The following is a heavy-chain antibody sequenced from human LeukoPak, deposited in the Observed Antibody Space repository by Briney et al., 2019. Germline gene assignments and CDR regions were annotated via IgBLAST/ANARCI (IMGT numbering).Heavy chain of an antibody. CDR1: GFTFSGFW. D-gene: IGHD3-16*02. CDR2: INSDGSEG. Sequence: GGSLRLSCAVSGFTFSGFWMSWSRQAPGKGLEWVASINSDGSEGYYADVVKGRFTISRDNAKNSLYLQINSLRAEDTAVYYCAKGEKTRPFGGVIDYWGQGTLVTVSS. V-gene: IGHV3-7*03. J-gene: IGHJ4*02. CDR3: AKGEKTRPFGGVIDY.